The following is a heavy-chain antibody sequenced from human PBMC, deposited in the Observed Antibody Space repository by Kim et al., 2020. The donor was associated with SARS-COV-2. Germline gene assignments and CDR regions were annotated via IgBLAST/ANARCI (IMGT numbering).Heavy chain of an antibody. D-gene: IGHD1-7*01. CDR3: ARGTYNWNSGGWFDP. Sequence: QKLQGRVTMTTDTSTSTAYMELRSLRSDDTAVYYCARGTYNWNSGGWFDPWGQGTLVTVSS. J-gene: IGHJ5*02. V-gene: IGHV1-18*01.